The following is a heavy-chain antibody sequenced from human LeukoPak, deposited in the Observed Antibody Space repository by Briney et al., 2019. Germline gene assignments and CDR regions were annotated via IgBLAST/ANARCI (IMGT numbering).Heavy chain of an antibody. J-gene: IGHJ4*02. CDR1: GYSISSGYY. CDR2: IYHSGST. V-gene: IGHV4-38-2*02. Sequence: PSETLSLTCTVSGYSISSGYYWGWIRQPPGKGLEWIGSIYHSGSTYYNPSLKSRVTISIDTSKNQFSLTLSSVTAADTAVYYCAREHPVSSGGSWTIDYWGQGTLVTVSS. CDR3: AREHPVSSGGSWTIDY. D-gene: IGHD2-15*01.